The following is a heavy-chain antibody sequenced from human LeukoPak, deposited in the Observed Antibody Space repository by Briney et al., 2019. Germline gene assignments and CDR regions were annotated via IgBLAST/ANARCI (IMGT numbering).Heavy chain of an antibody. J-gene: IGHJ4*02. D-gene: IGHD4-17*01. CDR3: ARAAGYGDYRCLDY. V-gene: IGHV3-21*01. CDR1: GFTFSSDS. Sequence: GGSLRLSCAASGFTFSSDSMNWVRQAPGKGLEWVSSISSSSDYIYYADSVKGRFTISRDNAKNSLSLQMNSLRAEDTAVYYCARAAGYGDYRCLDYWGQGTLVTVSS. CDR2: ISSSSDYI.